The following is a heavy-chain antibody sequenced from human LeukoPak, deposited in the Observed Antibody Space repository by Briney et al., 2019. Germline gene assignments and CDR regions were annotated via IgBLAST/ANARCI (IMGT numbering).Heavy chain of an antibody. CDR2: IYYSGST. J-gene: IGHJ4*02. CDR1: DGSFSGYY. D-gene: IGHD6-13*01. CDR3: ARRGKIAPAGMWNFDY. V-gene: IGHV4-39*01. Sequence: SETLSLTCAAYDGSFSGYYWGWIRQPPGKGLEWIGSIYYSGSTYYNPSLKSRVTISVDTSKNQFSLKLSSVTAADTAVYCCARRGKIAPAGMWNFDYWGQGTLVTVSS.